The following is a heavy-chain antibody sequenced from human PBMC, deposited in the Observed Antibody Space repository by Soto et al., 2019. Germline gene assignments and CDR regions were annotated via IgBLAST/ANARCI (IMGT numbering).Heavy chain of an antibody. V-gene: IGHV3-30*03. Sequence: GGSLRLSCAASGFTFSSYGMHWVRQAPGKGLEWVAVISYDGSNKYYADSVKGRFTISRDNSKNTLYLQMNSLGAEDTAVYYCASIVGYFDYWGQGTLVTVSS. CDR1: GFTFSSYG. CDR3: ASIVGYFDY. CDR2: ISYDGSNK. J-gene: IGHJ4*02. D-gene: IGHD3-16*02.